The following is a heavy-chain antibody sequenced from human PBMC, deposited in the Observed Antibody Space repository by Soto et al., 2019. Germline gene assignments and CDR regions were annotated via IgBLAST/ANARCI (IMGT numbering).Heavy chain of an antibody. CDR3: ARSRTISATNTWFDP. J-gene: IGHJ5*02. CDR1: GGSISSYY. Sequence: ETLSLTCTVSGGSISSYYWSWIRQPPGKGLEWIGYIHYSGSTYYNPSLKSRVTISIDTSKNQFSLKLNSVTAADTAVYFCARSRTISATNTWFDPWGQGTLVTVSS. V-gene: IGHV4-59*12. CDR2: IHYSGST. D-gene: IGHD1-1*01.